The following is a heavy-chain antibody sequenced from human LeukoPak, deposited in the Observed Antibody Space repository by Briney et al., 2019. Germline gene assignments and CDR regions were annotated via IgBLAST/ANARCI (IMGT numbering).Heavy chain of an antibody. CDR3: ARGQWIQLWKELDY. CDR1: GGSISSGDYY. CDR2: IYHSGST. D-gene: IGHD5-18*01. Sequence: SETLSLTCTVSGGSISSGDYYWSWIRQPPGKGLEWIGEIYHSGSTNYNPSLKSRVTISVDKSKNQFSLKLSSVTAADTAVYYCARGQWIQLWKELDYWGQGTLVTVSS. V-gene: IGHV4-39*07. J-gene: IGHJ4*02.